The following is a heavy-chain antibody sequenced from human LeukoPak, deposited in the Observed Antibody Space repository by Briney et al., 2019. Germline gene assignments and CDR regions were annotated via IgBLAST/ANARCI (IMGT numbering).Heavy chain of an antibody. J-gene: IGHJ6*03. V-gene: IGHV3-23*01. CDR3: ARFAAGGSYYYYMDV. Sequence: GGSLRLSCAASGFTFSSYAMSWVRQAPGKGLEWVSAISGSGGTTYYADSVKGRFTISRDNSENTLYLQMNSLRAEDTAVYYCARFAAGGSYYYYMDVWGKGTTVTVSS. CDR1: GFTFSSYA. CDR2: ISGSGGTT. D-gene: IGHD3-10*01.